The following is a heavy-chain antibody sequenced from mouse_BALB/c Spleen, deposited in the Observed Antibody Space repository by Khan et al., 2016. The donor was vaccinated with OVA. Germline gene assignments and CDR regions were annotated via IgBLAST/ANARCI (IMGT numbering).Heavy chain of an antibody. CDR3: ASGGYWYFDV. CDR1: GYTFTNYG. V-gene: IGHV9-3-1*01. D-gene: IGHD1-1*02. Sequence: QIQLVQSGPELKKPGETVKLSCKASGYTFTNYGMNWVKQTPGKGLKWMGWINTYTEEPTYADDFKGRFAFSLDTSASTAYLQINNLKNEDTATYFCASGGYWYFDVWGAGTTVTVSA. CDR2: INTYTEEP. J-gene: IGHJ1*01.